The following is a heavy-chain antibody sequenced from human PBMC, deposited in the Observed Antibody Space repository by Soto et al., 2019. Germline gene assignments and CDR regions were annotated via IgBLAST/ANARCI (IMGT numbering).Heavy chain of an antibody. CDR3: ARDRRTAILDY. J-gene: IGHJ4*02. CDR1: GFTFSSYA. V-gene: IGHV3-30-3*01. CDR2: ISNDGSNK. Sequence: QVQLVESGGGVVQSGRSLRLSCAASGFTFSSYAMHWVRQAPGKGLEWVAVISNDGSNKYYADSVKGRFTISRDNSKNTLYLQMNSLRAEDTAVYYCARDRRTAILDYWGQGSLVSVSS. D-gene: IGHD2-2*02.